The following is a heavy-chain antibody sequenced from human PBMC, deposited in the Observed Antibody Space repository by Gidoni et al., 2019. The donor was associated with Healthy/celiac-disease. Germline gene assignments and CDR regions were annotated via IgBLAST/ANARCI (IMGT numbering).Heavy chain of an antibody. J-gene: IGHJ4*02. Sequence: QVQLVESGGGVVQPGRSLRLSCAASGFTFSRDGMHWVRQAPGKGREWVAVIWYDGSNKYYADSVKGRFTISRDNSKNTLYLQMNSLRAEETAVYYCARGYSGSYYEAGDYWGQGTLVTVSS. D-gene: IGHD1-26*01. CDR2: IWYDGSNK. CDR1: GFTFSRDG. CDR3: ARGYSGSYYEAGDY. V-gene: IGHV3-33*01.